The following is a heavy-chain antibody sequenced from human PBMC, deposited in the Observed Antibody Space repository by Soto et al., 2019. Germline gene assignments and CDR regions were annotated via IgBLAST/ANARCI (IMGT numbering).Heavy chain of an antibody. Sequence: QVQLQQWGAGLLKPSETLSLTCAVYGGSFSGYYWSWIRQPPGKGLVWIGEINHSGSTNYNPSLKIRVTISVDTSKNPVALELSSVTAADTAVYYCASGARWRCYCYYGMDVWGQGTTVTVSS. J-gene: IGHJ6*02. D-gene: IGHD2-8*02. CDR1: GGSFSGYY. V-gene: IGHV4-34*01. CDR3: ASGARWRCYCYYGMDV. CDR2: INHSGST.